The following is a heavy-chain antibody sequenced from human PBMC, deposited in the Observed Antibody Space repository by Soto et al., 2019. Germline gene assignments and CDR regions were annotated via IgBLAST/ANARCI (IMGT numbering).Heavy chain of an antibody. V-gene: IGHV1-2*02. D-gene: IGHD3-3*01. CDR3: ARGGGVGVAGSAAFDM. Sequence: QLHLVQSGAVVKKPGASVTVSCSASGYPVTAYYMHWVRQAPGRGLEWMGGINPATGAAKYTQTSQGRVPMTRATSTSTAFMDLSGLKPEDTAVFYCARGGGVGVAGSAAFDMWGQGTLVTVSS. CDR2: INPATGAA. CDR1: GYPVTAYY. J-gene: IGHJ3*02.